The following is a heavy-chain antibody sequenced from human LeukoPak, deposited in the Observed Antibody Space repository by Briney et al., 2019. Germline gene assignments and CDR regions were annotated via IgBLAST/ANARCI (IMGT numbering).Heavy chain of an antibody. D-gene: IGHD3-22*01. Sequence: SETLSLTCTVSGGSISTYYWSWIRQPPGKALEWIGYIYYSGSTNYNPSLKSRVSISVDTSKNQFSLKLNSVTAADTAVYYCARVWGVTDFYDSRGAFDIWGQGTMVTVSS. CDR3: ARVWGVTDFYDSRGAFDI. J-gene: IGHJ3*02. CDR2: IYYSGST. V-gene: IGHV4-59*01. CDR1: GGSISTYY.